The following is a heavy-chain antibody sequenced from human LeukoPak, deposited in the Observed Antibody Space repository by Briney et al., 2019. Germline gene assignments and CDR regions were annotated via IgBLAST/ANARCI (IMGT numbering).Heavy chain of an antibody. CDR1: SYSFSGGYY. CDR2: ISHSAST. J-gene: IGHJ4*02. D-gene: IGHD3-22*01. Sequence: PSETLSLTCVVSSYSFSGGYYWGWIRQPPGKGLEWIGSISHSASTYYNPSFKSRVTMSIDTSRNQFSLKLSSVTAADTAVYYCARRYCYDTIGYYDYWGQGTLVTVS. V-gene: IGHV4-38-2*01. CDR3: ARRYCYDTIGYYDY.